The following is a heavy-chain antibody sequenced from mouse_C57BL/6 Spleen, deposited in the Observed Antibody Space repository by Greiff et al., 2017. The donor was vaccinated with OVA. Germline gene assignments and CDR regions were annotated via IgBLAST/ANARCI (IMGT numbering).Heavy chain of an antibody. D-gene: IGHD1-1*01. Sequence: EVKVEESGGGLVKPGGSLKLSCAASGFTFSDYGMHWVRQAPEKGLEWVAYISSGSSTIYYADTVKGRFTISRDNAKNTLFLQMTSLRSEDTAMYYCARNYGSSVFDYWGQGTTLTVSS. CDR1: GFTFSDYG. CDR2: ISSGSSTI. V-gene: IGHV5-17*01. J-gene: IGHJ2*01. CDR3: ARNYGSSVFDY.